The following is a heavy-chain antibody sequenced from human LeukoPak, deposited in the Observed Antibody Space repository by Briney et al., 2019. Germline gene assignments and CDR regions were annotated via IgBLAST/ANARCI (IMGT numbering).Heavy chain of an antibody. CDR1: GGTFSSYA. Sequence: SVKVSCKASGGTFSSYAISWVRQAPGQGLEWMGRIIPILGIANYAQKFQGRVTITADKSTSTAYMELRSLRSDDTAVYYCAREVWFGELSERTLDYWGQGTLVTVSS. D-gene: IGHD3-10*01. CDR3: AREVWFGELSERTLDY. CDR2: IIPILGIA. J-gene: IGHJ4*02. V-gene: IGHV1-69*04.